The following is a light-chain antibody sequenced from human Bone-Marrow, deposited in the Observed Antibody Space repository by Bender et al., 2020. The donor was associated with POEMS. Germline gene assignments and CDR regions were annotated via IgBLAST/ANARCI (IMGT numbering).Light chain of an antibody. Sequence: SYELTQPPSVSVSPGQTATITCSGEKLGEEYVCWYKQKPGQSPVVVIYQDTKRPSGIPERFSGSTSGHTASVTISGTQSIDEAGYYCQSWGSNTAVFGGGTKLTVL. CDR1: KLGEEY. V-gene: IGLV3-1*01. CDR3: QSWGSNTAV. CDR2: QDT. J-gene: IGLJ2*01.